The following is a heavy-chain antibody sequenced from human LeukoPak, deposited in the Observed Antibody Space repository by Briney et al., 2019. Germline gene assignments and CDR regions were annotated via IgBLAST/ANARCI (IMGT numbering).Heavy chain of an antibody. Sequence: WASVKVSCKASGYTFTGYYMHWVRQAPGQGLEWMGWINPNSGGTNYAQKFQGRVTMTRDTSISTAYMELSRLRSDDTAVYYCAKDQEYYGSGSYPGYWGQGTLVTVSS. J-gene: IGHJ4*02. CDR3: AKDQEYYGSGSYPGY. CDR1: GYTFTGYY. V-gene: IGHV1-2*02. D-gene: IGHD3-10*01. CDR2: INPNSGGT.